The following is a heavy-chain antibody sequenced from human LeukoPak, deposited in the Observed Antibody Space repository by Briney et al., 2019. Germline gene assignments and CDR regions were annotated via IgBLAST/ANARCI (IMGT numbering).Heavy chain of an antibody. J-gene: IGHJ3*02. Sequence: SETLSLTCTVSGGSTSGYYWSWIRQSPGKGLVWIGYIYYSGSTNYNPSLKSRVTISLDMPKNQVSMKLSSVTAADTALYYCARHFTYYYDSSGYPRDAFDIWGQGTMVTVPS. D-gene: IGHD3-22*01. V-gene: IGHV4-59*08. CDR3: ARHFTYYYDSSGYPRDAFDI. CDR2: IYYSGST. CDR1: GGSTSGYY.